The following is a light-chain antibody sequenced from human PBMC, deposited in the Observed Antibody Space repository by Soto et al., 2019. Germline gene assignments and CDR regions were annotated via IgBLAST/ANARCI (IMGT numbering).Light chain of an antibody. CDR2: GAS. Sequence: EIVLTQSPGTLSLSPGERATLSCGASQSVTGNYLAWYQQKPGQPPRLLFSGASTRATDIPARFSASGSGTEFNLNITSLHSEDFAVYYCQQYNTWPRTFGQGTDWRL. J-gene: IGKJ5*01. V-gene: IGKV3-15*01. CDR3: QQYNTWPRT. CDR1: QSVTGN.